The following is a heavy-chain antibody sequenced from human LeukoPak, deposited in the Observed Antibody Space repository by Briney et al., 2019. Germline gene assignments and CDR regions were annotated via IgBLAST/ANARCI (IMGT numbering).Heavy chain of an antibody. CDR1: GFTFSTYE. Sequence: GGSLRLSCAASGFTFSTYEMNWVRQAPGKGLEWVSYISISGTTIYYADSVKGRFTISRDNAKNSLYLQMNSLRVEDMAVYYCAREGLWGAARDAFDIWGQGTMVTVSS. J-gene: IGHJ3*02. V-gene: IGHV3-48*03. CDR2: ISISGTTI. D-gene: IGHD6-6*01. CDR3: AREGLWGAARDAFDI.